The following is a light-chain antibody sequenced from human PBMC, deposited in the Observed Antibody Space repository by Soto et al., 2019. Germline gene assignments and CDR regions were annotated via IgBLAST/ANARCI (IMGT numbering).Light chain of an antibody. CDR1: QTISSW. CDR2: KAS. CDR3: QKYESLPLN. Sequence: DIQMTHSPSTLSGSVLYMVTITFRASQTISSWLAWYQQKPGKAPKLLIYKASTLKSGVPSRFSGSGSGTEFTLTISSLQPDDFATYYCQKYESLPLNFGQGTRLEIK. V-gene: IGKV1-5*03. J-gene: IGKJ5*01.